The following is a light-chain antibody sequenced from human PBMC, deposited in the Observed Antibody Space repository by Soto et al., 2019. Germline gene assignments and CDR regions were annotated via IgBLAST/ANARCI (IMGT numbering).Light chain of an antibody. CDR3: MQGTYWPPT. CDR1: QSVVYSDGNAY. CDR2: TVS. V-gene: IGKV2-30*01. J-gene: IGKJ1*01. Sequence: EVVKTQSPPSLPVTLGQPASISCRSSQSVVYSDGNAYLNWFHQRPGQSPRRLIYTVSNRDSGVPARFSGGGSGTDFTLKISRVEAEDVGIYYCMQGTYWPPTFGQGTKVEI.